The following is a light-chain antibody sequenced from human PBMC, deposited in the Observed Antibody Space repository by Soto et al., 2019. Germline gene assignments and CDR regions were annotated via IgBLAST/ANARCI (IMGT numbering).Light chain of an antibody. J-gene: IGLJ1*01. Sequence: SYELTQPPSVSVAPGQTVRVTGGGKNIGSKSVHWYQQKPGQAPVLVVYDDSDRPSGIPERFSGSNSGNTATLTISRVEAGDEADYHCQVWDRSSDHYVFGTGTKVTVL. V-gene: IGLV3-21*02. CDR1: NIGSKS. CDR2: DDS. CDR3: QVWDRSSDHYV.